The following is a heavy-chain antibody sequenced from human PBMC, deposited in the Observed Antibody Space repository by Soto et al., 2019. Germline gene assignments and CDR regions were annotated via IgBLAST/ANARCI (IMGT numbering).Heavy chain of an antibody. Sequence: EVQLVESGGGLVQPGGSLRLSCAASGFTLSDHYLDWVRQAPGKGLEWVGRSRNRVKSFPTAYAASVRGRFTFSRDASTNSLYLQMNSLKPADTAVYYCARASTPDSTGYDYWGPGTRVTVSS. V-gene: IGHV3-72*01. J-gene: IGHJ4*02. CDR2: SRNRVKSFPT. CDR3: ARASTPDSTGYDY. D-gene: IGHD4-4*01. CDR1: GFTLSDHY.